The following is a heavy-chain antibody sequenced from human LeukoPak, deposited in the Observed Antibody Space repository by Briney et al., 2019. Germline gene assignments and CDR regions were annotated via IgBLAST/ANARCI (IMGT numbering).Heavy chain of an antibody. CDR1: GFTFSSYG. V-gene: IGHV3-30*02. Sequence: GGSLRLSCAASGFTFSSYGMHWVRQAPGKGLEWVAFIRYDGSNKYYADSVKGRSTISRDNSKNTLYLQMNSLRAEDTAVYYCAKDRRGSYTFDYWGQGTLVTVSS. J-gene: IGHJ4*02. CDR2: IRYDGSNK. CDR3: AKDRRGSYTFDY. D-gene: IGHD1-26*01.